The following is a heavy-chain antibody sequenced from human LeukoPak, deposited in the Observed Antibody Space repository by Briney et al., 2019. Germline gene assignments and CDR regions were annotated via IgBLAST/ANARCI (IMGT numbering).Heavy chain of an antibody. CDR3: ARRGGGRVGSGSYWYFDY. CDR2: IYYSGST. J-gene: IGHJ4*02. Sequence: PSETLSLTCTVSGGSISSYYWSWIRQPPGKGLEWIGYIYYSGSTNYNPSLKSRVTISVGTSKNQFSLKLSSVTAADTAVYYCARRGGGRVGSGSYWYFDYWGQGTLVTVSS. V-gene: IGHV4-59*08. D-gene: IGHD3-10*01. CDR1: GGSISSYY.